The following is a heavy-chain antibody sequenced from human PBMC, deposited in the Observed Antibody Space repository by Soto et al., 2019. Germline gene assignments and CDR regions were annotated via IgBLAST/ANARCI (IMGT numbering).Heavy chain of an antibody. D-gene: IGHD4-17*01. J-gene: IGHJ4*02. CDR3: ARSRLRYDKFDY. V-gene: IGHV2-5*02. CDR2: IYWDDDK. Sequence: SGPTLVNPTQTLTLTCTFSGFSLSTNGEGVAWIRQPPGKALEWLALIYWDDDKRYSPSLESKLTITKDTSKNQVVLTMTSMDPVDTGTYYCARSRLRYDKFDYWGQGTLVTVSS. CDR1: GFSLSTNGEG.